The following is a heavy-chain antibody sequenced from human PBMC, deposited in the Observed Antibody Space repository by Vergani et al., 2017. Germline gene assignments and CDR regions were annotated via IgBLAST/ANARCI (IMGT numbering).Heavy chain of an antibody. V-gene: IGHV3-21*01. J-gene: IGHJ3*02. D-gene: IGHD2-15*01. Sequence: EVQLVESGGGLVKPGGSLTLPCAASGFMFNNYNQNWVRQVPGKGLEWVSTISTRSSYTHYADSVRGRFTISRDDAQNSLYLQMNSLRAEDAAVYYCATSGTIHIVVGASDNEAFDMWGQGTVVTVSS. CDR1: GFMFNNYN. CDR2: ISTRSSYT. CDR3: ATSGTIHIVVGASDNEAFDM.